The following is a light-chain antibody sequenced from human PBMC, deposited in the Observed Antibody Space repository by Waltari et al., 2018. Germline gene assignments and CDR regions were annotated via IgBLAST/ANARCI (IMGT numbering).Light chain of an antibody. CDR3: QQYGNSPRT. CDR1: QSVTSSH. CDR2: GAS. V-gene: IGKV3-20*01. J-gene: IGKJ1*01. Sequence: ETVLTQSPGTLSLSPGERATLSCRASQSVTSSHLAWYQQKPGQAPRLLIYGASSRATGIPDRFSGSGSGTDFTLTITRLEPEDFAVYYCQQYGNSPRTFGQG.